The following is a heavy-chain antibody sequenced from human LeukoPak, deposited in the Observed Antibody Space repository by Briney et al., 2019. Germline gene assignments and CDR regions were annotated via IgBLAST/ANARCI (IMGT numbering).Heavy chain of an antibody. J-gene: IGHJ4*02. D-gene: IGHD2-2*01. CDR3: ARVVAEEDSCSSTSCYHFDY. V-gene: IGHV4-31*03. CDR1: GGSISSGGVY. CDR2: IYHSGST. Sequence: PSETLSLTCTVSGGSISSGGVYWNWIRQHPGKGLEWIGYIYHSGSTYYNPSLKSRVTISVDKSKNQFSLKLSSVTAADTAVYYCARVVAEEDSCSSTSCYHFDYWGQGTLVTVSS.